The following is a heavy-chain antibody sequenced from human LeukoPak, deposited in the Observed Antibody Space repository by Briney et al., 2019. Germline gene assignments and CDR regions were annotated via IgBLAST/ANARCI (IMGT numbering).Heavy chain of an antibody. V-gene: IGHV3-23*01. J-gene: IGHJ4*02. Sequence: GGSLRLSCAASGFTFSSYAMSWVRQAPGKGLEWVSAISGSGGSTYYADSVKGRFTIPRDNSKNTLYLQMNSLRAEDTAVYYCAKARHSSSWWTNYFDYWGQGTLVTVSS. CDR1: GFTFSSYA. CDR3: AKARHSSSWWTNYFDY. D-gene: IGHD6-13*01. CDR2: ISGSGGST.